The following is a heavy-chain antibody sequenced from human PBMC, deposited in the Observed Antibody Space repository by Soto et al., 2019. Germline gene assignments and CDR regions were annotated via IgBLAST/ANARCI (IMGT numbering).Heavy chain of an antibody. CDR3: AREKYGYSGYDWEYYFDY. J-gene: IGHJ4*02. D-gene: IGHD5-12*01. Sequence: QVQLVQSGAEVKKPGSSVKVSCKASGGTFSSYTISWVRQAPGQGLEWMGRIIPILGIANYAQKFQGRVTITADKSTSTACMELSSLRSEDTAVYYCAREKYGYSGYDWEYYFDYWGQGTLVTVSS. CDR2: IIPILGIA. V-gene: IGHV1-69*08. CDR1: GGTFSSYT.